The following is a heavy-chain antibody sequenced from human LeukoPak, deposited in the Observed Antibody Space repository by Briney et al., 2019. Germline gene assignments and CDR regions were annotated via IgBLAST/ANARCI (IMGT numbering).Heavy chain of an antibody. Sequence: PSETLSLTCAVYGGSFSGYYWSWIRQPPGKGLEWIGEINHSGSTDYNPSLKSRVTISVDTSKNQFSLTLSSVTAADTAVYYCARGWTTLTTFDYWGQGTLVTVSS. CDR1: GGSFSGYY. CDR2: INHSGST. D-gene: IGHD3/OR15-3a*01. V-gene: IGHV4-34*01. CDR3: ARGWTTLTTFDY. J-gene: IGHJ4*02.